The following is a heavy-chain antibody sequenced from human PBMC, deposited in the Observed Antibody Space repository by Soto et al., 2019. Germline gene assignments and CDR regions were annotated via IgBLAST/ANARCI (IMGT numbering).Heavy chain of an antibody. CDR2: ISYDGSNK. Sequence: PGGSLRLSCAASGFTFSSYAMHWVRQAPGKGLEWVAVISYDGSNKYYADSVEGRFTISRENYKNTLYLQMNSLRAEDTAVYYCARDRLRFLEYWFEPWGQGTLVTVSS. V-gene: IGHV3-30-3*01. CDR3: ARDRLRFLEYWFEP. D-gene: IGHD3-3*01. CDR1: GFTFSSYA. J-gene: IGHJ5*02.